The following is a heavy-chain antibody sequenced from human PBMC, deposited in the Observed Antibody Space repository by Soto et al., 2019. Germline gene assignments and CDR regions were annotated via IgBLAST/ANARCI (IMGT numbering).Heavy chain of an antibody. CDR1: GGTFSSYA. V-gene: IGHV1-69*05. CDR2: LVPDFGTV. Sequence: QVQLVQSGAEVKKPGSSVKVSCKASGGTFSSYAINWVRQAPGQGLEWMGGLVPDFGTVNYAQKFQGRVTITPDVSTNTAYMELISLRSEDTAVYYCAIDGLQLAHTNCHFDLWGRGTLVTVSS. J-gene: IGHJ2*01. D-gene: IGHD6-13*01. CDR3: AIDGLQLAHTNCHFDL.